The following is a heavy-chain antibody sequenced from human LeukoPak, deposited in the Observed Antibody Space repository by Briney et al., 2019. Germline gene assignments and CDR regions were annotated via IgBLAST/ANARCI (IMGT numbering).Heavy chain of an antibody. J-gene: IGHJ4*02. CDR2: IKQDGSER. D-gene: IGHD1-26*01. V-gene: IGHV3-7*01. CDR3: ARVPGRAPDY. CDR1: AFTFTDYR. Sequence: GGSLRPSCATSAFTFTDYRMSWFRKAPGKGLEWVANIKQDGSERHYVDSVKGRFTISRDNAKNSLSLQMNSLRAEDTAVYYCARVPGRAPDYWGQGILVTVSS.